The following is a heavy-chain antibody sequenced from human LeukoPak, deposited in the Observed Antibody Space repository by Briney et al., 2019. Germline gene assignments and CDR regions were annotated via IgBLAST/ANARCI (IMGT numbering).Heavy chain of an antibody. V-gene: IGHV4-39*01. J-gene: IGHJ4*02. CDR1: GDSISSTGFY. CDR3: TRSKTGTPFDS. D-gene: IGHD1-14*01. CDR2: FYSSGTT. Sequence: PSETLSLTCSVSGDSISSTGFYWGWIRQPPGRGLEWIAYFYSSGTTYYNPSLKSRASISVDTSKNQFSLILSSVTAADTAVYYCTRSKTGTPFDSWGPGTLVTVSS.